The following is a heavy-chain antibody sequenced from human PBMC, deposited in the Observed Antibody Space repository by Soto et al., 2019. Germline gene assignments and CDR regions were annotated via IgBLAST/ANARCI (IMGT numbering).Heavy chain of an antibody. CDR3: ATGYYDILTGYYINYYYMDV. CDR1: GYTFTGYY. D-gene: IGHD3-9*01. V-gene: IGHV1-2*02. Sequence: ASVKVCCKASGYTFTGYYMHWVRQAPGQGLEWMGWINPNSGGTNYAQKFQGRVTMTRDTSTSTVYMELSSLRSEDTAVYYCATGYYDILTGYYINYYYMDVWGKGTTVTVSS. J-gene: IGHJ6*03. CDR2: INPNSGGT.